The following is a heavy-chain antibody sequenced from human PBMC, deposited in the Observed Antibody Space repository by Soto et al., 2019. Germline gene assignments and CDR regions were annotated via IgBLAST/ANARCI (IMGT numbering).Heavy chain of an antibody. J-gene: IGHJ4*02. D-gene: IGHD1-26*01. Sequence: QVQLVQSGAEVKKPGASVKVSCKASGYTFTSYYMHWVRQAPGQGLEWMGIINPSGGSTSYAQKFQGRVTMTRDTSTSTVYMELSSLRSEDTAVHYCARAGADGYMDYWGQGTLVTVSS. CDR3: ARAGADGYMDY. CDR2: INPSGGST. V-gene: IGHV1-46*01. CDR1: GYTFTSYY.